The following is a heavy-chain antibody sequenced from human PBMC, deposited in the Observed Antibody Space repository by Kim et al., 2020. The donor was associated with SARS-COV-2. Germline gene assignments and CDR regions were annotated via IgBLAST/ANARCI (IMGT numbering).Heavy chain of an antibody. CDR1: GFTFSNYA. CDR2: ISGSGGTT. Sequence: GGSLRLSCAASGFTFSNYAMSWVRQAPGKGLEWVSGISGSGGTTNYADSVKGRFTISRDNSKNTLYLQMNSLRAEDTAVYYCAKLYYGSGTYYNGIDYWGHGTLVTVSS. D-gene: IGHD3-10*01. CDR3: AKLYYGSGTYYNGIDY. V-gene: IGHV3-23*01. J-gene: IGHJ4*01.